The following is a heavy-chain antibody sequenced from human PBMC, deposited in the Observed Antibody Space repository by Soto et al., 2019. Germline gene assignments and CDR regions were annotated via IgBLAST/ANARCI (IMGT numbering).Heavy chain of an antibody. V-gene: IGHV1-69*13. CDR3: AVTAKQLVGASGEYYFDY. CDR1: GGACSSYA. Sequence: GASVRFSCQASGGACSSYAISCVRQAPGQGFEWMGGIIPIFGTANYAQKFQGRVTITADESTSTAYMELSSLRSEDTAVYYCAVTAKQLVGASGEYYFDYWGQGTLVTVS. J-gene: IGHJ4*02. CDR2: IIPIFGTA. D-gene: IGHD6-6*01.